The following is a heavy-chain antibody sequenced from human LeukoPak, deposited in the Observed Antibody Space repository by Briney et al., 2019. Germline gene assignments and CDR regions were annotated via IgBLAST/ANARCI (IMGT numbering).Heavy chain of an antibody. CDR1: GGTFSSYA. CDR2: IIPIFGTA. CDR3: ARVSTYHDSLTGYYEPFAY. D-gene: IGHD3/OR15-3a*01. Sequence: SVKVSCKASGGTFSSYAISWVRQAPGQGLEWMGGIIPIFGTANYAQKFQGRLTLTGDASTSTAYMELSSLSSEDTAVYYCARVSTYHDSLTGYYEPFAYWGQGTVVAVSS. J-gene: IGHJ4*02. V-gene: IGHV1-69*13.